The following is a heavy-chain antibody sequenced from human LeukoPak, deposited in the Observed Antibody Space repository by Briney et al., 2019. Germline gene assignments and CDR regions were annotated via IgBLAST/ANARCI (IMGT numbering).Heavy chain of an antibody. Sequence: PSETLSLTCTVSGGSITSSNYYWGWIRQPPGKGLEWIGSFYYSGSTNYNPSLKSRVTISVDTSKNQFSLKLSSVTAADTAVYYCVYNYGSGCVEYWGQGTLVTVSS. D-gene: IGHD3-10*01. CDR3: VYNYGSGCVEY. J-gene: IGHJ4*02. CDR2: FYYSGST. CDR1: GGSITSSNYY. V-gene: IGHV4-39*01.